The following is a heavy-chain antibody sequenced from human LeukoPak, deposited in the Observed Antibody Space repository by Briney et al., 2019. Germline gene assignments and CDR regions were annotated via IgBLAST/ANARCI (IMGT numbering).Heavy chain of an antibody. CDR2: IYSGGST. V-gene: IGHV3-66*01. J-gene: IGHJ4*02. D-gene: IGHD3-3*01. CDR1: GFTVSDSY. CDR3: ARAWSGTQYYFDY. Sequence: GGSLRLSCAASGFTVSDSYMSWVRQAPGKGLEWVSVIYSGGSTYYADSVRGRFTISRDTSKNTLYLQMNSLRAEDTAVYYCARAWSGTQYYFDYWGQGTLVTVSS.